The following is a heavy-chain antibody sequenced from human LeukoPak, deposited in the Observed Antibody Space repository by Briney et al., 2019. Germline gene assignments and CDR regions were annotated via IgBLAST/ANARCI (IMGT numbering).Heavy chain of an antibody. J-gene: IGHJ4*02. D-gene: IGHD3-22*01. CDR1: GFNLSSYA. V-gene: IGHV3-30*04. CDR2: VSYDGRNK. CDR3: ARDGSHYYDSSGFFDH. Sequence: GGSLRLSCAVSGFNLSSYAMYWVRQARSKGLEWVATVSYDGRNKRYADSVNGRITISRDNSKSTLDLEMNSLRPEDTAVYFCARDGSHYYDSSGFFDHWGQGTRVTVSS.